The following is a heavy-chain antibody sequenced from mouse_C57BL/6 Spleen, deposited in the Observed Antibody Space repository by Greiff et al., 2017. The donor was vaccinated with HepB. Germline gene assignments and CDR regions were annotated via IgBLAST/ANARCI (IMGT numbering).Heavy chain of an antibody. CDR3: AREGIYYSVGGYFDV. CDR2: IDPNSGGT. D-gene: IGHD1-1*01. CDR1: GYTFTSYW. J-gene: IGHJ1*03. Sequence: QVQLQQPGAELVKPGASVKLSCKASGYTFTSYWMHWVKQRPGRGLEWIGRIDPNSGGTKYNEKFKSKATLTVDKPSSTAYMQRSSLTSEDSAVYYCAREGIYYSVGGYFDVWGTGTTVTVSS. V-gene: IGHV1-72*01.